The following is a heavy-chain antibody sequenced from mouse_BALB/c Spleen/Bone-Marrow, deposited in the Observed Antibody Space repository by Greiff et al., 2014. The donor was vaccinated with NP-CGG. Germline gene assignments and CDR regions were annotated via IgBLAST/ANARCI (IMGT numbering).Heavy chain of an antibody. Sequence: DVKLEESGGGLVQPGGSLRLSCATSGFTFTDYYMRWVRQPQGKALEWLGFIRNKSNGYTTEYSASVKGRFTISRDNSQSILYLKMNTMRADDSATYYCARDISWYFDFWGAGTTVTVSS. J-gene: IGHJ1*01. CDR1: GFTFTDYY. CDR2: IRNKSNGYTT. CDR3: ARDISWYFDF. V-gene: IGHV7-3*02.